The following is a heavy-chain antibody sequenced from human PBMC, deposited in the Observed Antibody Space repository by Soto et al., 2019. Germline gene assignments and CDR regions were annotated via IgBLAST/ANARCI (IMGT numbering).Heavy chain of an antibody. CDR1: GFTFSSYS. J-gene: IGHJ6*03. CDR3: ARDRDIVVVVAATPHYYYYMDV. D-gene: IGHD2-15*01. CDR2: ISSSSSYI. V-gene: IGHV3-21*01. Sequence: GGSLILSCAASGFTFSSYSMNWVRQAPGKGLEWVSSISSSSSYIYYADSVKGRFTISRDNAKNSLYLQMNSLRAEDTAVYYCARDRDIVVVVAATPHYYYYMDVWGKGTTVTVSS.